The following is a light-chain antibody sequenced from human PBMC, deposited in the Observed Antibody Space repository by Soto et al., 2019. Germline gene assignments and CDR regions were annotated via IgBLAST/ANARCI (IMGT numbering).Light chain of an antibody. CDR2: FGS. J-gene: IGKJ5*01. CDR3: MQALQSLT. V-gene: IGKV2-28*01. CDR1: EILLDSHGYNY. Sequence: DIVLTQSPLSLPVTPGEPASISCRSSEILLDSHGYNYLDWYVQKPGQSPQLLIYFGSNRAPGVPDRFSGSGSGTDFTLKINRVEAEDVGTYYCMQALQSLTFGQGTRLEIK.